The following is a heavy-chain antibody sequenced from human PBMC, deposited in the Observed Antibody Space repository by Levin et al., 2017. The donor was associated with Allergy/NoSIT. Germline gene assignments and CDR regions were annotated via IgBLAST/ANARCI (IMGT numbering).Heavy chain of an antibody. CDR1: GFTFSSYW. CDR2: IKTDGSST. J-gene: IGHJ5*02. V-gene: IGHV3-74*01. Sequence: GGSLRLSCAASGFTFSSYWMHWVRQAPGKGLMWVSRIKTDGSSTSYADSVKGRFTISRDNAKNTLYLQMNSLTAEDTAVYYCARETFDPWGHGTLVTVSS. CDR3: ARETFDP.